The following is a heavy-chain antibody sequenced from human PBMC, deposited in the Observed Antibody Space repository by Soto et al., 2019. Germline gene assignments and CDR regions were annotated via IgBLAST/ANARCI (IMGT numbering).Heavy chain of an antibody. J-gene: IGHJ5*02. V-gene: IGHV4-4*02. D-gene: IGHD5-12*01. CDR3: VRVTSFLGSEGAYVGCWFDP. CDR1: GGSIRTPDW. CDR2: IYHSGTP. Sequence: SETLSLTCNVSGGSIRTPDWWSWVRQTPEKGLEWIGEIYHSGTPNYNPSLKSRVSMSVDKSNNQFSLKMYSVTAADTAVYYCVRVTSFLGSEGAYVGCWFDPWGQGTLVTVSS.